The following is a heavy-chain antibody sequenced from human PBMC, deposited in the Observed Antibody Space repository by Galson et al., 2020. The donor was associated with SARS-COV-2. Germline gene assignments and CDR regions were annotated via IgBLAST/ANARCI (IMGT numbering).Heavy chain of an antibody. Sequence: GGSLRLSCAASGFTFSSYAMSWVRQAPGKGLEWVSAISGSGGSTYYADSVKGRLTISRDNSKNTLHLQMNSLRAEDTAVYSCAKGAPRFEYCSSTSCYMVFDPWCQGTLVTVSS. CDR2: ISGSGGST. V-gene: IGHV3-23*01. D-gene: IGHD2-2*02. CDR1: GFTFSSYA. J-gene: IGHJ5*02. CDR3: AKGAPRFEYCSSTSCYMVFDP.